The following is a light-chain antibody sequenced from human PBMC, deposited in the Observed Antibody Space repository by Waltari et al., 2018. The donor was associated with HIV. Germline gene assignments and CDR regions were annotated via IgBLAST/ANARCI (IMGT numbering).Light chain of an antibody. J-gene: IGLJ2*01. CDR3: CSYASNYILI. V-gene: IGLV2-11*02. CDR2: DVS. Sequence: QSALTPPRSVSGFPVQSVTVSFTGTISVIGVYDYVSWYQQHPGKAPKVIISDVSRRPSGVPDRFSSSKSGNTASLTISGRQAADEADYFCCSYASNYILIFGGGTKLTVL. CDR1: ISVIGVYDY.